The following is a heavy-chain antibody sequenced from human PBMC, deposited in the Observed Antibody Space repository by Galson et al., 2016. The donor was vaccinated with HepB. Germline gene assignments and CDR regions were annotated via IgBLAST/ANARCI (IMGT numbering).Heavy chain of an antibody. D-gene: IGHD6-13*01. V-gene: IGHV3-74*01. CDR2: INSDGTSL. CDR3: ARTPVRSSWYRGKWFDP. J-gene: IGHJ5*02. Sequence: SLRLSCAASGFTFSNYWMHWVRQAPGKGLVWVSRINSDGTSLSYGDSVKGRFIISRDHAKDTLYLQMNSLRVEDTAVYFCARTPVRSSWYRGKWFDPWGQGTLVTVSS. CDR1: GFTFSNYW.